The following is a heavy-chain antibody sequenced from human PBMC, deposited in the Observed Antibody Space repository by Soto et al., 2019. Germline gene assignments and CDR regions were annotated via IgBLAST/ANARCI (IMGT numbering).Heavy chain of an antibody. CDR1: GGTFSSYT. J-gene: IGHJ6*03. CDR3: ARETISGYATSYYDYYLDV. D-gene: IGHD5-12*01. V-gene: IGHV1-69*08. CDR2: IIPILGIA. Sequence: QVQLVQSGAEVKKPGSSVKVSCKASGGTFSSYTISWVRQAPGQGLEWMGRIIPILGIANYAQKFQGRVTITADKATSTAYMELSSLRSEDTAVYYCARETISGYATSYYDYYLDVWGKGTTVTVSS.